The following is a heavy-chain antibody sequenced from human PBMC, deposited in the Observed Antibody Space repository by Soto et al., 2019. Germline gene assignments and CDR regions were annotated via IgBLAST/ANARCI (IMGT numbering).Heavy chain of an antibody. CDR2: TYYRSKWYN. J-gene: IGHJ6*02. D-gene: IGHD4-17*01. CDR1: GDSVSSNSAA. V-gene: IGHV6-1*01. Sequence: SQTLSLTFAISGDSVSSNSAAWNWIRQSPSRGLEWLGRTYYRSKWYNDYAVSVKSRITINPDTSKNQFSLQLNSVTPEDTAVYYCARDYGDYAGAWTRYYYGMDVWGQGTTVTVSS. CDR3: ARDYGDYAGAWTRYYYGMDV.